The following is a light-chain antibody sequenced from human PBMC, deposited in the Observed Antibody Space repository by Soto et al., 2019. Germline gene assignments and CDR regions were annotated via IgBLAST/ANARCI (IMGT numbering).Light chain of an antibody. J-gene: IGKJ5*01. CDR2: KAS. CDR3: HQDNSYSAVT. Sequence: DIQMTECPSSLSAAAGDRVTITCQASQDISNYLNWYQHKPGKAPKLLIYKASSLESGVPSRFSGSGSGTEFTLTISSLLPDDFATYYCHQDNSYSAVTFGQGTRLEIK. CDR1: QDISNY. V-gene: IGKV1-5*03.